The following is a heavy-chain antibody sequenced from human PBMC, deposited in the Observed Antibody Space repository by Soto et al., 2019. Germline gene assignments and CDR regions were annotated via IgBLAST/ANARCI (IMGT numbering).Heavy chain of an antibody. Sequence: GGSLRLSCAASGFTVSSNYMSWVRQAPGKGLEWVSVIYTGGSTYYADSVKGRFTISRDNSKNTLYLQMNSLRAEDTAVYYCARPYSNRWSIFYGLDVWGQATTVTVSS. CDR2: IYTGGST. CDR1: GFTVSSNY. CDR3: ARPYSNRWSIFYGLDV. J-gene: IGHJ6*02. D-gene: IGHD6-13*01. V-gene: IGHV3-66*01.